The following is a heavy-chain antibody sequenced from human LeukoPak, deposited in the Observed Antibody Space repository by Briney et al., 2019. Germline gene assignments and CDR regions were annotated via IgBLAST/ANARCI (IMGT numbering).Heavy chain of an antibody. D-gene: IGHD3-22*01. V-gene: IGHV4-38-2*02. Sequence: SETLSLTCAVSGYSISSGYYWGWIRQPPGKGLEWIGSIYHSGSTYYNPSLKSRVTMSLDTSKNQFSLKLSSVTAADTAVYYCARDGPYYYDSSGYYDAFDIWGQGTMVTVSS. J-gene: IGHJ3*02. CDR3: ARDGPYYYDSSGYYDAFDI. CDR2: IYHSGST. CDR1: GYSISSGYY.